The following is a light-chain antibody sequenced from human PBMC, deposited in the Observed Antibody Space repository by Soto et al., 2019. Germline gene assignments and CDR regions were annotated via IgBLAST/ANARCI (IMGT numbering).Light chain of an antibody. CDR2: GAS. J-gene: IGKJ1*01. CDR3: QQYGSSRT. Sequence: EIVLTQSPGTLSLSPGERATLSCRASQSVTSSDLAWYQQKLGQAPRLLIYGASSRATGIPDRFSGSGSGTDFTLTISRLEPEDLAVYYCQQYGSSRTFGQRTKVELK. CDR1: QSVTSSD. V-gene: IGKV3-20*01.